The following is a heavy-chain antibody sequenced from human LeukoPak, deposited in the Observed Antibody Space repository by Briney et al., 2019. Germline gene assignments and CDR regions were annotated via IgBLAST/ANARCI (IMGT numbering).Heavy chain of an antibody. V-gene: IGHV4-34*01. CDR3: TRQPGVGATRMAFDP. J-gene: IGHJ5*02. Sequence: TPSETLSLTCAVYGGSFSGYYWSWIRQPPGKGLEWIGEINHSGSTNYNPSLKSRVTISVDTSKNQFSLKLSSLTAADTAVYYCTRQPGVGATRMAFDPWGQGTLATVSS. CDR2: INHSGST. D-gene: IGHD1-26*01. CDR1: GGSFSGYY.